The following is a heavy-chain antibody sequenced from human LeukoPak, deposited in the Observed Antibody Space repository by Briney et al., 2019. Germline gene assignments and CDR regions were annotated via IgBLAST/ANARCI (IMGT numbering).Heavy chain of an antibody. CDR2: ITGSGAST. J-gene: IGHJ6*02. CDR1: GFTFSSHA. CDR3: ARLVPAAHYGMDV. V-gene: IGHV3-23*01. Sequence: GGSLRLSCAASGFTFSSHAMGWVRQAPGKGLEWVSSITGSGASTYYGDSVKGRFTISRDNSKNTLYLQMNSLRAEDTAVYYCARLVPAAHYGMDVWGQGTTVTVSS. D-gene: IGHD2-2*01.